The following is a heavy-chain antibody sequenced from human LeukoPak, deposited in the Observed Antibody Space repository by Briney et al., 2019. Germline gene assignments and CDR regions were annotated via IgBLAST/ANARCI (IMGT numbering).Heavy chain of an antibody. CDR2: ISPHNENT. D-gene: IGHD5-12*01. V-gene: IGHV1-18*01. CDR1: IYSFSTYS. Sequence: ASVNLSCKSAIYSFSTYSINWVWQSPGQGLELIWWISPHNENTYYTQSLQGRVPMTIDPSTTTAYMQLTRPRSAATALYSCPTGLWSGYNGHAGRAYDIWGQGTLVTVSS. CDR3: PTGLWSGYNGHAGRAYDI. J-gene: IGHJ3*02.